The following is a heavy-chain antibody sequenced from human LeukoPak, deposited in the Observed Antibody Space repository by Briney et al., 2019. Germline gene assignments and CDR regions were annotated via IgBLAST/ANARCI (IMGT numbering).Heavy chain of an antibody. CDR2: IYHSGST. D-gene: IGHD3-9*01. Sequence: SETLSLTCAVSGYSISSGYYWGWIRQPQGKGLEWIGSIYHSGSTYYNPSLKSRVTISVDTSKNQFSLKLSSVTAADTAVYYCARGSSSYDILTGYYGYWGQGTLVTVSS. CDR3: ARGSSSYDILTGYYGY. V-gene: IGHV4-38-2*01. CDR1: GYSISSGYY. J-gene: IGHJ4*02.